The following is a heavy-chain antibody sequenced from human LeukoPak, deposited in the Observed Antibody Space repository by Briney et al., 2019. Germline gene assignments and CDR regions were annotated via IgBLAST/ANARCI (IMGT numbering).Heavy chain of an antibody. CDR3: ARDAIDSSGFDFDY. D-gene: IGHD3-22*01. V-gene: IGHV3-11*01. CDR1: GFTFSDYY. J-gene: IGHJ4*02. Sequence: GESLRLSCAASGFTFSDYYITWIRQAPGKGLEWISYISTSAGTIYYADSVKGRFTISRDNAKNSLYLQMNSLRAEDTAVYYCARDAIDSSGFDFDYWGQGTLVTVSS. CDR2: ISTSAGTI.